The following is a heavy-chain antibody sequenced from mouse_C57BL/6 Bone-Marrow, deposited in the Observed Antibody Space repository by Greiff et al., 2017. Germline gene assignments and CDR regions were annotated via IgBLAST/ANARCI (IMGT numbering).Heavy chain of an antibody. J-gene: IGHJ4*01. CDR2: IDPSDSYT. CDR1: GYTFTSYW. D-gene: IGHD2-3*01. Sequence: QVQLQQPGAELVKPGASVKLSCKASGYTFTSYWMQWVKQRPGQGLEWIGEIDPSDSYTNYNQKFKGKATLTVNKSSSTAYMQLSSLTSEDSAVYYCARDGDYWGQGTSVTVSS. V-gene: IGHV1-50*01. CDR3: ARDGDY.